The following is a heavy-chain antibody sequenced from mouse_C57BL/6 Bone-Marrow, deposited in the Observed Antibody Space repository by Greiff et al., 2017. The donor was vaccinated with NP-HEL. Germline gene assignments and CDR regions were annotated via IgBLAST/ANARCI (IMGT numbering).Heavy chain of an antibody. Sequence: EVKLVESGGGLVKPGGSLKLSCAASGFTFSSYAMSWVRQTPEKRLEWVATISDGGSYTYYRDNVKGRFTISRDNAKNYLYLQMSQLKSEDTAMYSCARGVGLRRGDFDYWGQGTTLTVSS. CDR3: ARGVGLRRGDFDY. J-gene: IGHJ2*01. CDR1: GFTFSSYA. V-gene: IGHV5-4*03. CDR2: ISDGGSYT. D-gene: IGHD2-4*01.